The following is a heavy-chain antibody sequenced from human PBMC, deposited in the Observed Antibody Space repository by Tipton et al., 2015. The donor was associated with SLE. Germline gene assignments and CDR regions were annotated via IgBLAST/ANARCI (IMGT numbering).Heavy chain of an antibody. CDR2: IYPGESET. CDR3: ARRGSQLAFDV. J-gene: IGHJ3*01. V-gene: IGHV5-51*03. Sequence: QSGAEVKKSGESLKISCQASGYSFTSYWIVWVRQMPGKGLEWMGIIYPGESETRYSPPFQGQVTISADRSTAYLQWSSLKSSDTAMYYCARRGSQLAFDVWGQGTMVTVSS. D-gene: IGHD1-26*01. CDR1: GYSFTSYW.